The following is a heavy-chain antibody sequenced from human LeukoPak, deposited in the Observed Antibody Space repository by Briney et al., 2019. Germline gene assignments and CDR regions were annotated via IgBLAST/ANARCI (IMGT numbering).Heavy chain of an antibody. D-gene: IGHD3-3*01. J-gene: IGHJ6*03. CDR1: GGSITSYY. CDR2: ISYSGST. V-gene: IGHV4-59*01. CDR3: ARGKYDFWSGYPPNYYYMDV. Sequence: SETLSLTCTVSGGSITSYYWSWIRQPPGKGLEWIGYISYSGSTNYNPSLKSRVTISLDTSKNQFSLKLSSVTAADTAVYYCARGKYDFWSGYPPNYYYMDVWGKGTTVTVSS.